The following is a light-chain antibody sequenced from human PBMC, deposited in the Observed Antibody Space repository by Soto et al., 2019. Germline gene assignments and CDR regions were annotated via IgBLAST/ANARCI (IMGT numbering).Light chain of an antibody. CDR2: ANT. J-gene: IGLJ1*01. Sequence: QSVLTQPPSVSGAPGQRVTISCTGSSSNIGTGYDVHWYQQFPGRAPKVLIYANTNRPSGVPDRFSGSKSGTAASLAITGLQAEDXXDYFCQSYDRTLSGYVFGTGTKLTVL. CDR1: SSNIGTGYD. CDR3: QSYDRTLSGYV. V-gene: IGLV1-40*01.